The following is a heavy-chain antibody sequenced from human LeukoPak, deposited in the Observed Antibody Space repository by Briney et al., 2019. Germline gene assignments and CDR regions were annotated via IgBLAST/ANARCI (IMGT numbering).Heavy chain of an antibody. CDR3: AEGCWGMVRGVSKLDH. V-gene: IGHV3-23*01. J-gene: IGHJ4*02. Sequence: GGSLRLSCAASGFTFSSYAMSWVRQAPGKGLEWVSAISGSGGSTYYADSVKGRFTISRDNSKNTLYLQMNSLRAEDTAVYYCAEGCWGMVRGVSKLDHWGQRTLVTVSS. CDR2: ISGSGGST. D-gene: IGHD3-10*01. CDR1: GFTFSSYA.